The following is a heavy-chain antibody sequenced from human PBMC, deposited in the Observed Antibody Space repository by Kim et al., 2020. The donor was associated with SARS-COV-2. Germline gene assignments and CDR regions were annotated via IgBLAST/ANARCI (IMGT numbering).Heavy chain of an antibody. CDR1: GYKFTNYW. CDR2: IYPADSDT. V-gene: IGHV5-51*01. CDR3: ARHTLFGRDFDWTNFDF. Sequence: GESLKISCEGSGYKFTNYWIVWVRQVPGKGLEWMGIIYPADSDTKYSPSFQGQVTISADRSFNTAYLQWTSLRASDTAMYYCARHTLFGRDFDWTNFDFW. D-gene: IGHD3-9*01. J-gene: IGHJ4*01.